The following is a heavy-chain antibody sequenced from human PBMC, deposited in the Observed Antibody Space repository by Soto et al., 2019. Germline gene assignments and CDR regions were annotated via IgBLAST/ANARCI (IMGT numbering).Heavy chain of an antibody. CDR3: VCGCGTGNYYNEPHIDY. CDR2: INPSGGST. J-gene: IGHJ4*02. Sequence: QGLEWMGIINPSGGSTSYAQKYQGRVTMTRDTSRSTVYMELCSLRSEDTAVYSCVCGCGTGNYYNEPHIDYWGQGTLVTVSS. D-gene: IGHD3-10*01. V-gene: IGHV1-46*01.